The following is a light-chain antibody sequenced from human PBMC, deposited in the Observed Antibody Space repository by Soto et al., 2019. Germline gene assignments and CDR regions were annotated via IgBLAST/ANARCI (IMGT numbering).Light chain of an antibody. CDR2: GAS. CDR1: QSVSISY. J-gene: IGKJ1*01. CDR3: QQYGSSLWT. V-gene: IGKV3-20*01. Sequence: IVFPRSPCSLSVSPVELLTLSCIACQSVSISYLAWYQQKPGQAPRLLIYGASSRATGIPDRFSGSGSGTDFTLTISRLEPEDFAVYYCQQYGSSLWTFGQGTKVDI.